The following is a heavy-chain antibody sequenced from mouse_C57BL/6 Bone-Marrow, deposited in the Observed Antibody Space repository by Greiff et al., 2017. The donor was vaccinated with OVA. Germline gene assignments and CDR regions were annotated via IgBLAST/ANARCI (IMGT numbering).Heavy chain of an antibody. Sequence: QVQLQQPGAELVRPGTSVKLSCKASGYTFTSYWMHWVQQRPGQGLEWIGVIDTSDSYPNYNQKFKGKATLTVDTSSSTAYMQLGSLTSEDSAVYYCARGFYGLYYFDYWGQGTTLTVSS. J-gene: IGHJ2*01. CDR2: IDTSDSYP. D-gene: IGHD1-1*02. CDR1: GYTFTSYW. V-gene: IGHV1-59*01. CDR3: ARGFYGLYYFDY.